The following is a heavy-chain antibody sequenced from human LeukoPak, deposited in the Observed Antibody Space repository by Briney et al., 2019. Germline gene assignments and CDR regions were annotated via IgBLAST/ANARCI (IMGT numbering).Heavy chain of an antibody. CDR1: GFTFSIYG. CDR2: IKQDGSEK. J-gene: IGHJ5*02. D-gene: IGHD6-13*01. V-gene: IGHV3-7*01. Sequence: GGSLRLSCAASGFTFSIYGMFWVRQAPGKGLEWVANIKQDGSEKYYVDSVKGRFTISRDNAENSLYLQMNSLRAEDTAVYYCARDRAAAAWGQGTLVTVSS. CDR3: ARDRAAAA.